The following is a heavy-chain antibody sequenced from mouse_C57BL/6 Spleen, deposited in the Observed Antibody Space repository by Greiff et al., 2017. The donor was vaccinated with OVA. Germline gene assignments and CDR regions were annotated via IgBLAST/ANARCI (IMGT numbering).Heavy chain of an antibody. V-gene: IGHV5-16*01. CDR2: INYDGSST. D-gene: IGHD3-2*02. CDR1: GFTFSDYY. Sequence: DVKLVESEGGLVQPGSSMKLSCTASGFTFSDYYMAWVRQVPEKGLEWVANINYDGSSTYYLDSLKSRFIISRDNAKNILYLQMSSLKSEDTATYYCARGGQLTPYFDYWGQGTTLTVSS. J-gene: IGHJ2*01. CDR3: ARGGQLTPYFDY.